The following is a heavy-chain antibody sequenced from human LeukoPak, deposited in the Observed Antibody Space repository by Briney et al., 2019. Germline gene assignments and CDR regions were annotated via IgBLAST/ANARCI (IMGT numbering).Heavy chain of an antibody. CDR2: ISGSGGTT. Sequence: GGSLRLSCAASGFTFSSYAMSWVRQAPGKGLEWVSLISGSGGTTYYADSVKGRFTISRDNSKNTLYLQMNSLRAEDTAVYYCAKRYCSSTSCSYFDYWGQRTLVTVSS. D-gene: IGHD2-2*01. CDR1: GFTFSSYA. V-gene: IGHV3-23*01. CDR3: AKRYCSSTSCSYFDY. J-gene: IGHJ4*02.